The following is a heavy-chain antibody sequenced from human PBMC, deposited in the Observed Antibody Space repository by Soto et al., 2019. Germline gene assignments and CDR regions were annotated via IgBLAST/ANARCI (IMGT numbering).Heavy chain of an antibody. CDR1: GYTFTSYG. V-gene: IGHV1-18*01. D-gene: IGHD4-17*01. CDR3: ARENYGDYASNDHDAFDI. CDR2: ISAYNGNT. Sequence: ASVKVSFKASGYTFTSYGISWVRQAPGQGLEWMGWISAYNGNTNYAQKLQGRVTMTTDTSTSTAYMELRSLRSDDTAVYYCARENYGDYASNDHDAFDIWGQGTMVTVSS. J-gene: IGHJ3*02.